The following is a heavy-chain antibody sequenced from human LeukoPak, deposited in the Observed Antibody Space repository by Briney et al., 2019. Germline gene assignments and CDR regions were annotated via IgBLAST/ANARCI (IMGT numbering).Heavy chain of an antibody. CDR3: AREHSGYDRPLGYYYYMDV. Sequence: ASVKVSCKASGGTFSSYAISWVRQAPGQGLEWMGRIIPILGIANYAQKFQGRVTITADKSTSTAYMELSSLRSEDTAVYYCAREHSGYDRPLGYYYYMDVWGKGTTVTVSS. J-gene: IGHJ6*03. D-gene: IGHD5-12*01. CDR2: IIPILGIA. CDR1: GGTFSSYA. V-gene: IGHV1-69*04.